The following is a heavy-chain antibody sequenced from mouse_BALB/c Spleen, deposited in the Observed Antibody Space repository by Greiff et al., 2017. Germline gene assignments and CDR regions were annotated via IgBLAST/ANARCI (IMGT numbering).Heavy chain of an antibody. Sequence: EVQLVDSGGGLVQPGGSRKLSCAASGFTFSDYGMAWVRQAPGKGPEWVAFISNLAYSIYYADTVTGRFTISRENAKNTLYLEMSSLRSEDTAMYYCARSLYYFDYWGQGTTLTVSS. CDR1: GFTFSDYG. V-gene: IGHV5-15*02. J-gene: IGHJ2*01. CDR3: ARSLYYFDY. CDR2: ISNLAYSI.